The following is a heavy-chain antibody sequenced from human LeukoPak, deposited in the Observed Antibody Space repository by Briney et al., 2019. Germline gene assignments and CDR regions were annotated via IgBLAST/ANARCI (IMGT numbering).Heavy chain of an antibody. V-gene: IGHV3-23*01. CDR2: ISGSGGST. Sequence: PGGSLRLSCAVSGFTFNNYAMSWVRQAPGKGLEWVSGISGSGGSTYYADSVKGRFTISRDNSKNTLYLQMNSLTAEDTAVYYCAKDSVPYYYGLGSYPDYWGQGTLVTVSS. CDR1: GFTFNNYA. J-gene: IGHJ4*02. CDR3: AKDSVPYYYGLGSYPDY. D-gene: IGHD3-10*01.